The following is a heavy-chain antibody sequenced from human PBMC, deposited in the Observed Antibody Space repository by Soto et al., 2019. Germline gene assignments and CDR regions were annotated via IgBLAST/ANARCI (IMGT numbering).Heavy chain of an antibody. J-gene: IGHJ4*02. Sequence: SEPLSLTCTVSGGSISSSSWSWIRQPPGRGLEWIGYIYNNGRTDYNPSLKSRVTISVDTSKNHFSLKLSSVTPADTAVYYCARARFCTSTSCYHYFDFWGQGTLVTVSS. V-gene: IGHV4-59*01. CDR3: ARARFCTSTSCYHYFDF. CDR2: IYNNGRT. D-gene: IGHD2-2*01. CDR1: GGSISSSS.